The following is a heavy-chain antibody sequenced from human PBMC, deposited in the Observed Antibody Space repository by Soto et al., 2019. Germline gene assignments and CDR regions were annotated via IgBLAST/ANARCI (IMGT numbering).Heavy chain of an antibody. CDR1: GYTFTRYT. Sequence: ASEKVSCKASGYTFTRYTMNWVRQAPGQRLEWMGWINPDNGNTKSSQKFQDRVIITRDTSASTAYMDLSSLRSEDTAVYYCARGIATGQLDPWGQGTLVTVSS. CDR3: ARGIATGQLDP. J-gene: IGHJ5*02. D-gene: IGHD2-15*01. CDR2: INPDNGNT. V-gene: IGHV1-3*01.